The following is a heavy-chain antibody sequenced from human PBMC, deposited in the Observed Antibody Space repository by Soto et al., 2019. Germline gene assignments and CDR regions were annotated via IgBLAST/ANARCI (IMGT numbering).Heavy chain of an antibody. D-gene: IGHD3-10*01. CDR2: IYWDDDK. CDR1: GFSLSTSAVG. CDR3: GYVYYNSGRWDA. Sequence: ITLKESGPTLVKPTQTLTLTCTFSGFSLSTSAVGVGWIRQPPGKALEWLALIYWDDDKRYSPSLKSRLTITKDTTKTRVVLTMTNMDPVDTATYYGGYVYYNSGRWDAWGQGTLVTVSS. V-gene: IGHV2-5*02. J-gene: IGHJ5*02.